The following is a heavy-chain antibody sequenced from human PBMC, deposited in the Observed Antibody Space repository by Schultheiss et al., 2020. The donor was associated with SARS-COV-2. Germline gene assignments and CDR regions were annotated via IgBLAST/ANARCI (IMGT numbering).Heavy chain of an antibody. D-gene: IGHD3-22*01. CDR1: GFTFTNYA. Sequence: GGSLRLSCAASGFTFTNYAMSWVRQAPGKGLEWVSYISSSSSYTNYADSVKGRFTISRDNAKNSVYLQMNSVRAEDTAVYYCAKGHLFYDRPNFDYWGQGTLVTVSS. V-gene: IGHV3-11*05. J-gene: IGHJ4*02. CDR3: AKGHLFYDRPNFDY. CDR2: ISSSSSYT.